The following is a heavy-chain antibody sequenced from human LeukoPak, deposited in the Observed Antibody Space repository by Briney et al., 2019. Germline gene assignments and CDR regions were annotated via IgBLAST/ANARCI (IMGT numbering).Heavy chain of an antibody. CDR2: ISTSSSYI. D-gene: IGHD5-18*01. J-gene: IGHJ6*03. CDR3: ARVVDTAMDSYYYMDV. CDR1: GFTFSSYS. V-gene: IGHV3-21*01. Sequence: GGSLRLSCAASGFTFSSYSMNWVRQAPGKGLEWVSSISTSSSYIYYSDSVKGRFTISRDNARNSLYLQMNSLRAEDTAVYYCARVVDTAMDSYYYMDVWGKGTTVTVSS.